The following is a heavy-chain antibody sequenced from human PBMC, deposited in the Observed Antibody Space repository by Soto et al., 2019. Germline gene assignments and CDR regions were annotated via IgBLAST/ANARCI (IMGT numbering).Heavy chain of an antibody. J-gene: IGHJ4*02. CDR3: ARDMTRTVVPYFDF. Sequence: QVQLVQSGAEVKKPGSSVKVSCKASGGTFSNSVVNWVRQAPGQGLEWMGRIIPISGAANYAQKFQGRVTITADKSTSTSDMELSSLRSEDTAVYYCARDMTRTVVPYFDFWGQGTLVTVSS. CDR1: GGTFSNSV. V-gene: IGHV1-69*06. D-gene: IGHD1-7*01. CDR2: IIPISGAA.